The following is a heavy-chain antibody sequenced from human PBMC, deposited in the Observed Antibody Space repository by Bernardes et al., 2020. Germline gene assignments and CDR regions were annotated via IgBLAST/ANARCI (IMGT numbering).Heavy chain of an antibody. Sequence: SGPTLVKPTETLTLTCTVSGFSLSNARMGVSWIRQPPGKALEWLAHIFSNDEKSYSTSLKSRLTISKDTSKSQVVLTMTNMDPVDTATYYCARMYYDSSGPRGYYYYYYMDVWGKGTTVTVSS. CDR3: ARMYYDSSGPRGYYYYYYMDV. CDR2: IFSNDEK. CDR1: GFSLSNARMG. V-gene: IGHV2-26*01. J-gene: IGHJ6*03. D-gene: IGHD3-22*01.